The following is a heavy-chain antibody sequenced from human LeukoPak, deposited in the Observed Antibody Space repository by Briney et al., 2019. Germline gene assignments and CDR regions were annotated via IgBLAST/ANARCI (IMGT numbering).Heavy chain of an antibody. J-gene: IGHJ4*02. CDR1: GFAFSSYG. V-gene: IGHV3-33*01. CDR2: IWYDGSNK. CDR3: ASTSGWYEPIDY. D-gene: IGHD6-19*01. Sequence: GRSLRLSCAASGFAFSSYGMHWVRQAPGKGLEWVAVIWYDGSNKYYADSVKGRFTISRDNSKNTLYLQMNSLRAEDTAVYYCASTSGWYEPIDYWGQGTLVTVSS.